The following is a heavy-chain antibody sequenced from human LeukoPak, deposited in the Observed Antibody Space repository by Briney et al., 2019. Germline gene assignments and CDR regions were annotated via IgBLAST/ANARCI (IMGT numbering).Heavy chain of an antibody. V-gene: IGHV3-53*01. Sequence: GGSLRLSCAASGFTVSSNFMSWVRQAPGKGLEWVSVIYSRGSTYYADSVKGRFTISRHNSKNTLYLQMNSLRAEDTAVYYCAKGNSGSYYLFDYWGQGTLVTVSS. CDR2: IYSRGST. J-gene: IGHJ4*02. D-gene: IGHD1-26*01. CDR1: GFTVSSNF. CDR3: AKGNSGSYYLFDY.